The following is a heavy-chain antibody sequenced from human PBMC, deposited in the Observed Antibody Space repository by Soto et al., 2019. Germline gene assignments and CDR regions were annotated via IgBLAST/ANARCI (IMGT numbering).Heavy chain of an antibody. J-gene: IGHJ4*02. CDR2: ISYDGSNK. Sequence: GGSLRLSCAASGFTFSSYGMHWVRQAPGKGLEWVAVISYDGSNKYYADSVKGRFTISRDNSKNTLYLQMNSLRAEDTAVYYCAKVGWLRRYYFDYWGQGTLVTVSS. CDR3: AKVGWLRRYYFDY. V-gene: IGHV3-30*18. CDR1: GFTFSSYG. D-gene: IGHD5-12*01.